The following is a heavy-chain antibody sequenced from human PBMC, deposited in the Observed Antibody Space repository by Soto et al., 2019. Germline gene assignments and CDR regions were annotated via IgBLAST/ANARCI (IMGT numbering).Heavy chain of an antibody. CDR1: GFTFSSYA. CDR3: ARGSSSWYYVDY. D-gene: IGHD6-13*01. V-gene: IGHV3-30-3*01. Sequence: GGSLRLSCAASGFTFSSYAMHWVRQAPGKGLEWVAVISYDGSNKYYADSVKGRFTISRDNSKNTLYLQMNSLRADDTAVYYCARGSSSWYYVDYWGQGTLVTVSS. CDR2: ISYDGSNK. J-gene: IGHJ4*02.